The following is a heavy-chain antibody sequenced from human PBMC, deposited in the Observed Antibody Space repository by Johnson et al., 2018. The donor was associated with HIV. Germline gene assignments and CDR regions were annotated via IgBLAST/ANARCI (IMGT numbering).Heavy chain of an antibody. J-gene: IGHJ3*02. CDR2: IRIDGGET. Sequence: VQLVESGGGVVQPGRSLRLSCVASGFTFSAYWMSWVRQAPGKGLEWVANIRIDGGETYYVDSVKGRFTISRDNSKNSVYLQMNSLRAEDTAVYYCAKDQWSSSWTNDAFDIWGQGTMVTVSS. V-gene: IGHV3-7*01. CDR1: GFTFSAYW. D-gene: IGHD6-13*01. CDR3: AKDQWSSSWTNDAFDI.